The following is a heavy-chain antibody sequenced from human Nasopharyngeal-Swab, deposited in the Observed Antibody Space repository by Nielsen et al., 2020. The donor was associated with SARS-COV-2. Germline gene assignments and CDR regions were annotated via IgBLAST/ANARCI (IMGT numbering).Heavy chain of an antibody. CDR1: GGSISSGGYY. V-gene: IGHV4-61*08. CDR3: ARGSITGTTSPLFDP. Sequence: SETLSLTCTVSGGSISSGGYYWSWIRQPPGKGLEWIGYIYYSGSTNYNPSLKSRVTISVDTSKNQFSLKLSSVTAADTAVYYCARGSITGTTSPLFDPWGQGTLVTVSS. J-gene: IGHJ5*02. CDR2: IYYSGST. D-gene: IGHD1-7*01.